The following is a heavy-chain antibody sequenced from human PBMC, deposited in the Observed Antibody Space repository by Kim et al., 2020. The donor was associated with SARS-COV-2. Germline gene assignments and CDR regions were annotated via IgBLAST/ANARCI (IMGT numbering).Heavy chain of an antibody. Sequence: GGSLRLSCAASGFDFSRFYMTWIRQSPGKGLEWISYITSGGGTTYYADSVKGRFNISRDNADNSLYLQMRDLRVEDSAIYYCARGGALTVFADYWGQGTLVSVSS. CDR1: GFDFSRFY. D-gene: IGHD1-26*01. CDR3: ARGGALTVFADY. CDR2: ITSGGGTT. V-gene: IGHV3-11*01. J-gene: IGHJ4*02.